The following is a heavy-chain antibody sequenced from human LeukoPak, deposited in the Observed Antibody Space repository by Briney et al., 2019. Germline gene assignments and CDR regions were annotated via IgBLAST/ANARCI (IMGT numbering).Heavy chain of an antibody. Sequence: SETLSLTCAVYGGSFRGYYWSWIRQPPGKGLEWIGEINHSGSSNYNPSLKSRVTISLDTSKNQFSLNLSSVTAADTAVYYCAREGYCSGTSCYNFNYWGQGTLVTVSS. J-gene: IGHJ4*02. CDR1: GGSFRGYY. D-gene: IGHD2-2*02. CDR3: AREGYCSGTSCYNFNY. V-gene: IGHV4-34*01. CDR2: INHSGSS.